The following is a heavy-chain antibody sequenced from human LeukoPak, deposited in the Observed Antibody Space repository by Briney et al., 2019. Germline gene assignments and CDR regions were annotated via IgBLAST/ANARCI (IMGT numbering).Heavy chain of an antibody. J-gene: IGHJ3*02. CDR2: INPSGGQT. CDR3: ARDWNWGSSDAFDI. V-gene: IGHV1-46*01. D-gene: IGHD7-27*01. CDR1: GYTFTRYY. Sequence: ASVKVSCKASGYTFTRYYLHWVRQAPGQGPEWMGIINPSGGQTNHAQKFQGRVTMTRDTSTSTVYMELSSLRSEDTAVYYCARDWNWGSSDAFDIWGQGTMVTVSS.